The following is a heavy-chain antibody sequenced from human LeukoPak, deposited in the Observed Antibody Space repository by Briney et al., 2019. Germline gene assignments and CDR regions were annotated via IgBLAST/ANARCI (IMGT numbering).Heavy chain of an antibody. Sequence: GRSLRLSCAASGFTFSSYAMHWVRQAPGKGLEWVAVISYDGSNKYYADSVKGRFTISRDNSKNTPYLQMNSLRAEDTAVYYCARDRRTLHGAADYWGQGTLVTVSS. CDR3: ARDRRTLHGAADY. CDR1: GFTFSSYA. V-gene: IGHV3-30*04. D-gene: IGHD4-11*01. CDR2: ISYDGSNK. J-gene: IGHJ4*02.